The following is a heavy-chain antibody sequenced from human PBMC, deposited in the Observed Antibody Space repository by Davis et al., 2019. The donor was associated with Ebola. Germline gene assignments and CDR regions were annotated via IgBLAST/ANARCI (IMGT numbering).Heavy chain of an antibody. CDR3: ARGLWYYDSSGSKTGWFDP. CDR2: INHSGST. J-gene: IGHJ5*02. CDR1: GGSFSGYY. V-gene: IGHV4-34*01. Sequence: SETLSLTCAVYGGSFSGYYWSWIRQPPGKGLEWIGEINHSGSTNYNPSLKSRVTISVDTSKNQFSLKLSSVTAADTAVYYCARGLWYYDSSGSKTGWFDPWGQGTLVTVSS. D-gene: IGHD3-22*01.